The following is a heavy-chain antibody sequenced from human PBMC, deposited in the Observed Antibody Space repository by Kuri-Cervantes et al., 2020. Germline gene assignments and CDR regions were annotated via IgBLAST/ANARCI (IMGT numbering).Heavy chain of an antibody. D-gene: IGHD3-22*01. CDR3: AHSDCDSSGSKRKFDY. J-gene: IGHJ4*02. CDR2: IFPNDEK. Sequence: SGPTLVKPTEILTLTCTVSGFSLSNARMGVSWSRQPPGKALEWLAHIFPNDEKSYNTSLKSRLTITKDTSKNQVVLTMTNMDPVDTATYYSAHSDCDSSGSKRKFDYWGQGTLVTVPS. CDR1: GFSLSNARMG. V-gene: IGHV2-26*01.